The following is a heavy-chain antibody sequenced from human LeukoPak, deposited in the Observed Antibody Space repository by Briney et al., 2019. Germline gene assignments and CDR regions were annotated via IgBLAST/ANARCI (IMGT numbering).Heavy chain of an antibody. V-gene: IGHV4-39*07. Sequence: PSETLSLTCSVSGVSISSGSNYWGWIRQPPGKTLEWIGSIYSSGNTYYNPSLKSRVIILIDTAKNHFSLNPTSVTAADTAVYYCARSDGYGLVGIWGQGTMVTVSS. CDR3: ARSDGYGLVGI. CDR2: IYSSGNT. CDR1: GVSISSGSNY. J-gene: IGHJ3*02. D-gene: IGHD3-10*01.